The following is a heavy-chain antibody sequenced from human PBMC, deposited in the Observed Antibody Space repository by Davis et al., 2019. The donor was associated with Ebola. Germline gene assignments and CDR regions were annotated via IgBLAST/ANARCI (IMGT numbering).Heavy chain of an antibody. CDR3: AKDQYQLPSVFDP. CDR2: ITSSSTYI. J-gene: IGHJ5*02. V-gene: IGHV3-21*04. CDR1: GFTFSSYS. Sequence: GESLKISCAASGFTFSSYSMNWVRQAPGKGLEWVSSITSSSTYIYYADSVKGRFTISRDNAKNTLYLQMNSLRAEDTAVYYCAKDQYQLPSVFDPWGQGTLVTVSS. D-gene: IGHD2-2*01.